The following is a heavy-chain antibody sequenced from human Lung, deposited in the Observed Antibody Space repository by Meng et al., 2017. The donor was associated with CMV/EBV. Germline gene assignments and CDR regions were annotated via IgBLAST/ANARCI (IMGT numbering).Heavy chain of an antibody. CDR3: ARLDAVTNVMDV. CDR2: IYPGDTDS. D-gene: IGHD4-17*01. J-gene: IGHJ6*02. Sequence: GGSLRLSCNGSGYSFTSYWIGWVRQMPGKGLEWMGIIYPGDTDSSDSPSFPGQVTISADKSVSTAYLQRSSLKASDTAMYYCARLDAVTNVMDVWGQGAMVTVSS. CDR1: GYSFTSYW. V-gene: IGHV5-51*01.